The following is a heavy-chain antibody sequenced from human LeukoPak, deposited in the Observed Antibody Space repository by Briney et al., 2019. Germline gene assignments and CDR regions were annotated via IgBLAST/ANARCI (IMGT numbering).Heavy chain of an antibody. J-gene: IGHJ3*02. V-gene: IGHV4-30-2*01. CDR2: IYHSGST. Sequence: SQTLSLTCAVSGGSISSGGYSWSWIRQPPGKGLEWIGYIYHSGSTYYNPSLKSRVTISVDRSKNQFSLKLSSVTAADTAVYYCARARMSSLLDPDAFDIWGQGTMVTVSS. D-gene: IGHD6-13*01. CDR3: ARARMSSLLDPDAFDI. CDR1: GGSISSGGYS.